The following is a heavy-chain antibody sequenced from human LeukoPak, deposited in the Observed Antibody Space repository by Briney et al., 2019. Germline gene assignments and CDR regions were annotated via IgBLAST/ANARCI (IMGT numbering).Heavy chain of an antibody. CDR2: IYHSGST. V-gene: IGHV4-30-2*01. CDR3: ARDNHVNYEGAFDY. Sequence: PSETLSLTCAVSGDSISSGGYSWSWIRQPPGKGLEWIGYIYHSGSTYYNPSLKSRVIISVDRSKNQFSLKLSSVTAADTAVYYSARDNHVNYEGAFDYWGQGTLVTVSS. CDR1: GDSISSGGYS. J-gene: IGHJ4*02. D-gene: IGHD4-11*01.